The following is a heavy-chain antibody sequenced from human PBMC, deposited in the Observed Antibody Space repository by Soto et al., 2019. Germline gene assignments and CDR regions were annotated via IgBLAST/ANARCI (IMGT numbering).Heavy chain of an antibody. V-gene: IGHV3-30-3*01. J-gene: IGHJ5*02. D-gene: IGHD2-15*01. CDR3: ARDPTSCSGGRCNSVGWFDP. CDR2: ISFDGGEK. Sequence: QVQLVESGGGVVQPGRSLRLSCAASGFTFIAYSMHWVRQAPGKGLEWLAVISFDGGEKHYADSVKGRCTISRDNSNNTQYLLMNSLRDDDTAIYYCARDPTSCSGGRCNSVGWFDPWGQGTLVIVSS. CDR1: GFTFIAYS.